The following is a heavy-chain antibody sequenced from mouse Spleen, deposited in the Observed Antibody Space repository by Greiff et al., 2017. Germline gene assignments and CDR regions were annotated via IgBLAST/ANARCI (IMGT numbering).Heavy chain of an antibody. D-gene: IGHD1-1*01. CDR3: ARNYYGSIDY. Sequence: QVQLQQSGAELVKPGASVKISCKASGYTFTSYWITWVKQRPGQGLEWIGDIFPGSGVTNYNEMFKNKATLTVDTPSSTAYMQVSSLTSEDSAVYYCARNYYGSIDYWGQGTTLTVSS. CDR1: GYTFTSYW. V-gene: IGHV1-55*01. J-gene: IGHJ2*01. CDR2: IFPGSGVT.